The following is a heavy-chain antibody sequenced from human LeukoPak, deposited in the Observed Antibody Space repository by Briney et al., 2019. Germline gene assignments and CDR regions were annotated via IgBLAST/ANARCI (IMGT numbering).Heavy chain of an antibody. Sequence: GGSLRLSCAASGFTLSSYAMSWVRQAPGKGLGMVSAISGRGGSTYYADPVRGRFTISRDNSKNTLYLQMNSLRAEDTAVYYCAKDRSTSSGYYPNIRYFDLWGRGTLVTVSS. CDR3: AKDRSTSSGYYPNIRYFDL. D-gene: IGHD3-22*01. V-gene: IGHV3-23*01. CDR2: ISGRGGST. J-gene: IGHJ2*01. CDR1: GFTLSSYA.